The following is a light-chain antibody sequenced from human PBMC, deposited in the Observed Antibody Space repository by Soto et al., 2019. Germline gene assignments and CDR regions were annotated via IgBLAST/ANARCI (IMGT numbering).Light chain of an antibody. V-gene: IGKV1-17*01. Sequence: DIQMTQSPSSLSSSVGDRVTSSCRASQSITTYLNWYRQKPGKAPKLLIYAASSLQSGVPSRFSGSGSGTEFTLTISSLQPEDFATYYCLQHNSYPWTFGQGTKVDIK. CDR3: LQHNSYPWT. CDR1: QSITTY. CDR2: AAS. J-gene: IGKJ1*01.